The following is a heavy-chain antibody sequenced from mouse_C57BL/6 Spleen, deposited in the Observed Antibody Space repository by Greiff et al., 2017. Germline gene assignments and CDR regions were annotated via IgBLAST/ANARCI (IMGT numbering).Heavy chain of an antibody. Sequence: QVQLQQPGAELVMPGASVKLSCKASGYTFTSYWMHWVKQRPGQGLEWIGEIDPSDSSTTYNQQFKGKATLTVDKSSSTAYMQLSSHTSEDSAVYYCARSGGLGPYFDYWGQGTTLTVAS. CDR3: ARSGGLGPYFDY. D-gene: IGHD3-1*01. V-gene: IGHV1-69*01. CDR1: GYTFTSYW. CDR2: IDPSDSST. J-gene: IGHJ2*01.